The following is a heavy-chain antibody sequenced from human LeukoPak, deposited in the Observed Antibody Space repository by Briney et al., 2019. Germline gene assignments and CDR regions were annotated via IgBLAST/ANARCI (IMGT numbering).Heavy chain of an antibody. Sequence: PSETLSLTCTLSGGSISSYYWSWIRQPPGKGLEWIGYIYYSGRTNYNRSLKSRVTISVDTSKNQFSLKLTSVTAADTAVYYCARIQRPLDGADYWGQGTLVTVSS. CDR2: IYYSGRT. D-gene: IGHD1-1*01. J-gene: IGHJ4*02. CDR1: GGSISSYY. CDR3: ARIQRPLDGADY. V-gene: IGHV4-59*01.